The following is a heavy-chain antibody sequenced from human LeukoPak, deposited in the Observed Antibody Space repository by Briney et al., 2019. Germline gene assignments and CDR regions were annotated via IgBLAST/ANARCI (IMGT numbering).Heavy chain of an antibody. V-gene: IGHV1-46*01. Sequence: GASVKVSCKASGYTFTSYYMHWVRQAPGQGLEWVGIINPSGGSTSYAQKFQGRVTMTRDMSTSTVYMELSSLRSEDTAVYYCARDWGCSSTSCLLYYYMDVWGKGTTVTVSS. D-gene: IGHD2-2*01. CDR1: GYTFTSYY. J-gene: IGHJ6*03. CDR2: INPSGGST. CDR3: ARDWGCSSTSCLLYYYMDV.